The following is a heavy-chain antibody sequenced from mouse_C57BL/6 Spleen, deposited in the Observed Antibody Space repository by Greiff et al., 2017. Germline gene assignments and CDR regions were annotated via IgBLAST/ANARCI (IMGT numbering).Heavy chain of an antibody. CDR1: GYTFTSYW. CDR2: IHPSDSYT. CDR3: ARNRRRLYSVFAY. J-gene: IGHJ3*01. D-gene: IGHD1-2*01. Sequence: QVQLQQPGAELVKPGASVKLSCKASGYTFTSYWMQWVKQRPGQGLEWIGEIHPSDSYTNYNQKFKGKATLTVDTSSSTAYMQLSSLTSEDSAVYYCARNRRRLYSVFAYWGQGTLVTVSA. V-gene: IGHV1-50*01.